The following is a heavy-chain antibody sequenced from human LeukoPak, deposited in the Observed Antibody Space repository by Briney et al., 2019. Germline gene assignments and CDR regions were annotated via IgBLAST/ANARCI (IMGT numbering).Heavy chain of an antibody. V-gene: IGHV3-7*01. CDR3: ARLYDFWSGYWPYYFDY. CDR1: GFTFSSYW. Sequence: GGSLRLSCAASGFTFSSYWMSWVPQAPGKGLEWVANINQDGSEKYYVDSVKGRFTICRDNAKNSLYVRMNSLRAEDTAVYYCARLYDFWSGYWPYYFDYWGQGTLVTVSS. D-gene: IGHD3-3*01. CDR2: INQDGSEK. J-gene: IGHJ4*02.